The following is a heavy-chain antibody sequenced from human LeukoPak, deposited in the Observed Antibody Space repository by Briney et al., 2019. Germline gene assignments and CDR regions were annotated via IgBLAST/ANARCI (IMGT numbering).Heavy chain of an antibody. Sequence: SETLSLTCTVSGGSISSSSYYWGWICQPPGKGLEWIGSIYYSGSTYYNPSLKSRVTISVDTSKNQFSLKLSSVTAADTAVYYCARDRGTWNDDGFDYWGQGTLVTVSS. J-gene: IGHJ4*02. CDR1: GGSISSSSYY. CDR3: ARDRGTWNDDGFDY. D-gene: IGHD1-1*01. V-gene: IGHV4-39*07. CDR2: IYYSGST.